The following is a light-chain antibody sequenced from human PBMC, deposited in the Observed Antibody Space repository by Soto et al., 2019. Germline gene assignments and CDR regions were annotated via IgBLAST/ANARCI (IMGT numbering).Light chain of an antibody. Sequence: QPVPTQSPSASASLGASVKLTCTLSSGHSNYAIAWHQQQPEKGPRYLMKVNSGGSHIKGDGIPDRFSGSSSGAERYLFIYSLQSEYEADYYCQTWGTGSAFVVFGGGTQLTVL. V-gene: IGLV4-69*01. CDR3: QTWGTGSAFVV. CDR2: VNSGGSH. CDR1: SGHSNYA. J-gene: IGLJ7*01.